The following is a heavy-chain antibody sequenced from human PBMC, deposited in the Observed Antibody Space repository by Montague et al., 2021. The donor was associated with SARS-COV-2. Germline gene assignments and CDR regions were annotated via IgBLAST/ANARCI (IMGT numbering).Heavy chain of an antibody. D-gene: IGHD6-13*01. CDR2: IDPSDSYT. CDR3: ARRSYSSSWYDY. Sequence: WWSWVRQPPGKGLEWMGRIDPSDSYTNYSPSFQGHVTISADKSISTAYLQWSSLKASDTAMYYCARRSYSSSWYDYWGQGTLVTVSS. CDR1: W. J-gene: IGHJ4*02. V-gene: IGHV5-10-1*01.